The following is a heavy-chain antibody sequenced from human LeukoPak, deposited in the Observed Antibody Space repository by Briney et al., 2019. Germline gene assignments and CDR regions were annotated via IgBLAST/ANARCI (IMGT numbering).Heavy chain of an antibody. CDR2: INSDGSST. Sequence: VGSLRLSCAASGFTFSSYWMHWVRQAPGKGLVWVSRINSDGSSTSYADSVKGRFTISRDNAKNTLYLQMNSLRAEDTAVYYCARDFYRITMIEGGDYWGQGTLVTVSS. CDR1: GFTFSSYW. D-gene: IGHD3-22*01. J-gene: IGHJ4*02. V-gene: IGHV3-74*01. CDR3: ARDFYRITMIEGGDY.